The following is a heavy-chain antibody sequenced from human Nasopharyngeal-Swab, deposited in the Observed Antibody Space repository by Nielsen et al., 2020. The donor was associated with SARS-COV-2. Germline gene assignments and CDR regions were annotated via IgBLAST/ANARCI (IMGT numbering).Heavy chain of an antibody. CDR1: GSSLTSYW. D-gene: IGHD2-15*01. J-gene: IGHJ5*02. V-gene: IGHV5-51*01. CDR2: IYPGDSDT. CDR3: ARQRQYCSGGSCYSKWFDP. Sequence: GGSLRLSCKVSGSSLTSYWIGWVRQLPGKGLEWMGIIYPGDSDTRYSPSFEGQVTISADKSISTAYLQWSSLKASDTAMYYCARQRQYCSGGSCYSKWFDPWGQGTLVTVSS.